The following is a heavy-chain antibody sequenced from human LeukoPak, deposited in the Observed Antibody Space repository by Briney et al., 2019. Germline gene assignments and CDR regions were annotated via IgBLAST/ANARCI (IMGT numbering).Heavy chain of an antibody. J-gene: IGHJ4*02. Sequence: PGGSLRLSCAASGFTFSDCWMSWVRQAPGKGLEWVSAISGSGGSTYYADSVKGRFTISRDNSKNTLYLQMNSLRAEDTAVYYCAKDSSDNYYGSGSYFDYWGQGTLVTVSS. CDR1: GFTFSDCW. D-gene: IGHD3-10*01. CDR3: AKDSSDNYYGSGSYFDY. CDR2: ISGSGGST. V-gene: IGHV3-23*01.